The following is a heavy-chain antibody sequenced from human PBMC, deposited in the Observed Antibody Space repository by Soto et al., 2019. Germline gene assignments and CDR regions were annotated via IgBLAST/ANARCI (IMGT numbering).Heavy chain of an antibody. CDR2: MSYDGSDT. CDR3: TIVRVADSALDH. D-gene: IGHD3-10*02. J-gene: IGHJ4*02. V-gene: IGHV3-30*03. CDR1: GFIFSNNG. Sequence: QVQLVESGGGVVQPGRSLRLSCVGSGFIFSNNGMHWVRQTPGKGLEWVAFMSYDGSDTFYADSLKGRFTISRDNSTITLSLHMSKLRAEDTAMYDCTIVRVADSALDHLGQGTLVTVSS.